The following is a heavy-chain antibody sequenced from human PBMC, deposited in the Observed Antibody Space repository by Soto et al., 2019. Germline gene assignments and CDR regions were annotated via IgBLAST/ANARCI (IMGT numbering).Heavy chain of an antibody. V-gene: IGHV1-3*01. CDR1: GYSFTKYC. Sequence: RASVKVSCKASGYSFTKYCFHWVRQAPGQRLEWMGWINPGNGDTKYSQKFQGRVTITRDTSATTAYMELSSLRSEDSAVFYCARTDCSSTSCYNYYYYGMDVWDQGTTVTVSS. CDR2: INPGNGDT. J-gene: IGHJ6*02. D-gene: IGHD2-2*01. CDR3: ARTDCSSTSCYNYYYYGMDV.